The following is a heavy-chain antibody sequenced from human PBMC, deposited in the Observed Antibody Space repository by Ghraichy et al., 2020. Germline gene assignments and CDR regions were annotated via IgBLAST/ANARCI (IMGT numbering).Heavy chain of an antibody. D-gene: IGHD3-16*01. CDR1: GFTFSSYA. J-gene: IGHJ4*02. V-gene: IGHV3-23*01. Sequence: GESLNISCAASGFTFSSYAMSWVRQAPGKGLEWVSAISGSGGSTYYADSVKGRFTISRDNSKNTLYLQMNSLRAEDTAVYYCGRGEWSDTYYFDYWGQGTLVTVSS. CDR3: GRGEWSDTYYFDY. CDR2: ISGSGGST.